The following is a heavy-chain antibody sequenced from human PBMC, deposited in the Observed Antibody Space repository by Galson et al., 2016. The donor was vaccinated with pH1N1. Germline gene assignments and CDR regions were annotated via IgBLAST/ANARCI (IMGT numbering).Heavy chain of an antibody. D-gene: IGHD3-10*01. J-gene: IGHJ5*02. CDR2: IYPGDSDT. CDR3: ARGGQYFYGSGRFLFHTHYFDP. Sequence: GAEVKKPGESLKISCKGSGYSFSSYWIGWVRQLPGKGLEWMGIIYPGDSDTKYSPSFQGHVTISADKSTTTAFLQWSSLKASDTAIYYCARGGQYFYGSGRFLFHTHYFDPWGQGTLVTVSS. V-gene: IGHV5-51*03. CDR1: GYSFSSYW.